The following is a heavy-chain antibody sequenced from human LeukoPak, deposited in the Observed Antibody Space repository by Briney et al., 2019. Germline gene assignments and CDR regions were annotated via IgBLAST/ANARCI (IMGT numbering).Heavy chain of an antibody. V-gene: IGHV3-74*01. Sequence: GGSLRLSCATSGFAFISYWMLWVRQAPGKGLVWVSRISGDGSITTYADSVKGRFTISMDNTKNILYLQMNSLRDEDTATYYCARSQFDYWGQGILVTVSS. CDR3: ARSQFDY. CDR1: GFAFISYW. J-gene: IGHJ4*02. CDR2: ISGDGSIT.